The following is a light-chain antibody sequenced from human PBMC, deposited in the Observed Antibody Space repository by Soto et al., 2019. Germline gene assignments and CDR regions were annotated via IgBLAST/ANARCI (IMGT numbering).Light chain of an antibody. CDR3: QQSYNTPLA. Sequence: DIQLTQSPSSLSASVGDRVTITCRSSQIISNYLNWYQQKPGKAPKLLISGASSLQTGVPSRFSGSGSGTDFTLTITVLQPEDFATYYCQQSYNTPLAFGQGTRLEIK. CDR1: QIISNY. J-gene: IGKJ5*01. CDR2: GAS. V-gene: IGKV1-39*01.